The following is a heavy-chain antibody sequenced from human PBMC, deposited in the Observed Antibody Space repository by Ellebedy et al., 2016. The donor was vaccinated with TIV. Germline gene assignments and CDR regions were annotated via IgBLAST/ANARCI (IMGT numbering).Heavy chain of an antibody. Sequence: AASVKVSCKASGYTVTSYYMHWLRQAPGQGPEWMGMINPNGGSTRYAQNFQGRVSMTRDTSTSEVYMDLSSLRCEDTAVYYCARGARISIFGVVSIPQDHWGQGTLVIVSS. J-gene: IGHJ4*02. CDR3: ARGARISIFGVVSIPQDH. CDR1: GYTVTSYY. V-gene: IGHV1-46*01. D-gene: IGHD3-3*01. CDR2: INPNGGST.